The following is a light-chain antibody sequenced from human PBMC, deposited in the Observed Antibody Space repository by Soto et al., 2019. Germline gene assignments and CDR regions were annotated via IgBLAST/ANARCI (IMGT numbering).Light chain of an antibody. V-gene: IGLV2-11*01. CDR3: SSYAGSSNV. CDR1: SSDVGSYNS. J-gene: IGLJ1*01. CDR2: DVS. Sequence: QSVLTQPRSVSGSPGQSVTISCTGTSSDVGSYNSVSWYQQHPGKAPKLMIYDVSKRPSGVPDRFSGSKSGNTASLTVSGLQAEDEADYYCSSYAGSSNVFGAGTKVTVL.